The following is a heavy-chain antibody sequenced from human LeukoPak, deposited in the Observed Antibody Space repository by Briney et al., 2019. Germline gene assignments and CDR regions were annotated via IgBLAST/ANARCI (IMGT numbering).Heavy chain of an antibody. CDR3: ARENSRHFDY. D-gene: IGHD6-13*01. CDR2: IYHSGST. CDR1: GGSISSYY. V-gene: IGHV4-59*12. J-gene: IGHJ4*02. Sequence: SETLSLTCTVSGGSISSYYWSWIRQPPGKGLEWIGYIYHSGSTYYNPSLKSRVTISVDRSKNQFSLKLSSVTAADTAVYYCARENSRHFDYWGQGTLVTVSS.